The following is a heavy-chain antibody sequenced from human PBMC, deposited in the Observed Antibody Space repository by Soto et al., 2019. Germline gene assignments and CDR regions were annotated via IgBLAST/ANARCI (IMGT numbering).Heavy chain of an antibody. CDR2: ISGSGGST. J-gene: IGHJ6*02. CDR1: GFTFNKYA. V-gene: IGHV3-23*01. CDR3: AKRFCSKTSCYTLSAHNALDX. D-gene: IGHD2-2*01. Sequence: GGSLRLSCEASGFTFNKYAMNWVRQAPGKGLERVSAISGSGGSTDYAASVKVRLTISIENSKSTLYLQMRSLRAEDTAVYYCAKRFCSKTSCYTLSAHNALDXWGQGTTVTVS.